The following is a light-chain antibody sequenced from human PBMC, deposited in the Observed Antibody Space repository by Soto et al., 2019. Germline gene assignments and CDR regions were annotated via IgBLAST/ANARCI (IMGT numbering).Light chain of an antibody. J-gene: IGLJ2*01. Sequence: QSALTQPPSVSGSPGQSVTISCTGTSSDVGSYNRVSWYQQPPGTAPKLMIYEVSNRPSGVPDRFSGSKSGNTASPTISGLQAEDEADYYCSSYTSSSTPVVFGGGTKLTVL. V-gene: IGLV2-18*02. CDR2: EVS. CDR3: SSYTSSSTPVV. CDR1: SSDVGSYNR.